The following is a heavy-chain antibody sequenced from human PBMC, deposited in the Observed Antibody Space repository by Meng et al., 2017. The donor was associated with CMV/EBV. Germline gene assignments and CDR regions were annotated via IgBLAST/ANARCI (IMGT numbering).Heavy chain of an antibody. D-gene: IGHD1-26*01. CDR3: ARGEGATGKADY. V-gene: IGHV4-34*01. J-gene: IGHJ4*02. CDR1: GGYLSGYY. CDR2: INHSGST. Sequence: QVQSQEWGAGLLKPSEALSLTCAVYGGYLSGYYWSWIRQPPGKGLEWIGEINHSGSTNYNPSLKSRVTISVDTSKNQFSLKLSSVTAADTAVYYCARGEGATGKADYWGQGTLVTVSS.